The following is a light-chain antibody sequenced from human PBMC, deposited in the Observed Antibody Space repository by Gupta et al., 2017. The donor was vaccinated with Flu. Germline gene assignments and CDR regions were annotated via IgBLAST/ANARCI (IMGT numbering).Light chain of an antibody. V-gene: IGLV2-14*01. CDR3: SSFTTSSTVV. CDR2: EVN. Sequence: QSALTQPASVSGSPGQSIPISSTGTSSDVGGYVFVSWYQQHPGKAPKLMIYEVNNRPSGVSNRFSGSKSGNAASLTISGLQAEDEADYYCSSFTTSSTVVFGGGTKLTVL. CDR1: SSDVGGYVF. J-gene: IGLJ2*01.